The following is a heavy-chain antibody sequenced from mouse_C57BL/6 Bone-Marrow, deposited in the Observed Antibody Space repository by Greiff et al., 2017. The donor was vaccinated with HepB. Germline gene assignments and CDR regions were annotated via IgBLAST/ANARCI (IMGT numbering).Heavy chain of an antibody. CDR2: IYPGNSDT. Sequence: EVQLQQSGTVLARPGASVKMSCKTSGYTFTSYWMHWVKQRPGQGLEWIGAIYPGNSDTSYNQKFKGKAKLTAVTSASTAYMELSSLTNEDSAVYYCTRHYDYEKKFAYWGQGTLVTVSA. CDR3: TRHYDYEKKFAY. V-gene: IGHV1-5*01. J-gene: IGHJ3*01. D-gene: IGHD2-4*01. CDR1: GYTFTSYW.